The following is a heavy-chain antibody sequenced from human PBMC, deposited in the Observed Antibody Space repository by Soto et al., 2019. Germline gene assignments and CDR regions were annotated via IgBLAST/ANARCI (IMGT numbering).Heavy chain of an antibody. CDR3: ARGTYGDY. D-gene: IGHD4-17*01. CDR2: ISAHNGNT. J-gene: IGHJ4*02. V-gene: IGHV1-18*01. Sequence: QVHLVLSGAEVKKTGASVKVSCKASGYTLTSYGITWVRQAPGQGLEWMGWISAHNGNTDYAQKLQGRVIVTRDTSTSTAYMELRSLRSDDTAVYYCARGTYGDYWGQGALVTVSS. CDR1: GYTLTSYG.